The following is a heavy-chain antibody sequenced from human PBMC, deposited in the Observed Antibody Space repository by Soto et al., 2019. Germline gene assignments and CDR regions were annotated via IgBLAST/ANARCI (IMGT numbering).Heavy chain of an antibody. V-gene: IGHV3-23*01. CDR1: GFTFSSYA. CDR2: ISGSGGST. CDR3: ARAPLLRWLAYDAFDI. J-gene: IGHJ3*02. Sequence: GGSLRLSCAASGFTFSSYAMSWVRQAPGKGLEWVSAISGSGGSTYYADSVKGRFTISRDNSKNTLYLQMNSLRAEDTAVYYCARAPLLRWLAYDAFDIWGQGTMVTVSS. D-gene: IGHD4-17*01.